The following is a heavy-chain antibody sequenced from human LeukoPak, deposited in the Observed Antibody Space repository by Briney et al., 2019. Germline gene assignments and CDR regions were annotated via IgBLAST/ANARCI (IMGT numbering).Heavy chain of an antibody. CDR3: ARDHNYASDN. CDR2: IGIDSGNT. CDR1: GFTFTDYS. J-gene: IGHJ4*02. V-gene: IGHV3-48*01. Sequence: GGSLRLSCAASGFTFTDYSMNWVRQAPGKGLEWISYIGIDSGNTKCADSVKGRFTISADKAKSSLYLQMHSLRVEDTAVYYCARDHNYASDNWGQGTLVTVSS. D-gene: IGHD1-1*01.